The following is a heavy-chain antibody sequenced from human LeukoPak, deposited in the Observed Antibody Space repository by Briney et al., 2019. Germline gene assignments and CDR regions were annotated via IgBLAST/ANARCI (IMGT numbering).Heavy chain of an antibody. Sequence: GGSLRLSCAASGFTFSSYIMHWVRQAPGKGLEWVSSISSSSSYIYYADSVKGRFTISRDNAENSLYLQMNSLRAEDTAVYYCAKDLHYRSSTSCYPEELWLVGPFDYWGQGTLVTVSS. CDR3: AKDLHYRSSTSCYPEELWLVGPFDY. D-gene: IGHD2-2*01. J-gene: IGHJ4*02. CDR1: GFTFSSYI. CDR2: ISSSSSYI. V-gene: IGHV3-21*01.